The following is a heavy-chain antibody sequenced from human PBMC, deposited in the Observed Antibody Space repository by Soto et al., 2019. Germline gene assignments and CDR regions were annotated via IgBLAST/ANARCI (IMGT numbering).Heavy chain of an antibody. Sequence: PSQTLSLTCAISGDSFSLNIAAWNWIRQSPSRGLEWLGRTYYRSKWYNDYAVSVKSRITINPDTSKNQFSLQLNSVTPEDTAVYYCARDGSGYDLGQFDYWGQGTLVTVSS. D-gene: IGHD5-12*01. CDR1: GDSFSLNIAA. V-gene: IGHV6-1*01. CDR3: ARDGSGYDLGQFDY. CDR2: TYYRSKWYN. J-gene: IGHJ4*02.